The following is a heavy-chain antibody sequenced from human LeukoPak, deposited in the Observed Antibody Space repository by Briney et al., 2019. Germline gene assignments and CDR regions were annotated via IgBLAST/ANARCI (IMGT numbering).Heavy chain of an antibody. CDR1: GFTFSDHW. CDR3: ARGGHGSFDY. CDR2: IINEGTDT. J-gene: IGHJ4*02. Sequence: GGSLRLSCEASGFTFSDHWMHWVRQAPGKGLVWVSRIINEGTDTLYADSVRGRFTISRDNAKNTLNLQMNSLRVEDTAVYYCARGGHGSFDYWGQGTLVTVSS. V-gene: IGHV3-74*01.